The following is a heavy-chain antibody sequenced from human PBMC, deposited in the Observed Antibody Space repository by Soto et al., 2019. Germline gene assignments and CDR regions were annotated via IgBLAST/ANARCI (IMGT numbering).Heavy chain of an antibody. CDR2: IYYSGST. Sequence: QVQLQESGPGLVKPSQTLSRTCTVSGGSISSGDYYWSWIRQHPGKGLEGIGYIYYSGSTYYNPSLKSRVTISVDTSKNQFSLKLTSVTAADTAVYYCATYGSGSYKPTTFDYWGQGTLVTVSS. V-gene: IGHV4-31*03. CDR1: GGSISSGDYY. CDR3: ATYGSGSYKPTTFDY. D-gene: IGHD3-10*01. J-gene: IGHJ4*02.